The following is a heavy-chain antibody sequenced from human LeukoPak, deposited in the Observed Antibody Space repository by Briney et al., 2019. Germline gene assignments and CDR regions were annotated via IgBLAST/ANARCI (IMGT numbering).Heavy chain of an antibody. CDR1: GGSISSTSKY. CDR3: ARFNPAAGSFCFDY. Sequence: SETLSLTCSVSGGSISSTSKYWGWIRQPPGKGLEWIGNIYYSGSTYYSPSLKSRVTISVDTSKKQFSLKLSSVTAADTAVYYCARFNPAAGSFCFDYWGQGTLVTVSS. J-gene: IGHJ4*02. V-gene: IGHV4-39*01. D-gene: IGHD6-13*01. CDR2: IYYSGST.